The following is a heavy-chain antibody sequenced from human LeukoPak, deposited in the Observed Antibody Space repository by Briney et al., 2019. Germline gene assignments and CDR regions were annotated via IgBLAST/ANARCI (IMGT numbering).Heavy chain of an antibody. CDR1: GFTFSDYY. J-gene: IGHJ4*02. V-gene: IGHV3-11*01. D-gene: IGHD3-22*01. CDR3: ARDRNYYDSSALNY. CDR2: ISSSGSTI. Sequence: GGSLRLSCAASGFTFSDYYMSWIRQAPGKGLEWVSYISSSGSTIYYADSVKGRFTISRDNTKNSLYLQMNSLRAEDTAVYYCARDRNYYDSSALNYWGQGTLVTVSS.